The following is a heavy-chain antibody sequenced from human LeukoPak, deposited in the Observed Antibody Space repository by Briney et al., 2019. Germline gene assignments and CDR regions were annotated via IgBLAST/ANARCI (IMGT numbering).Heavy chain of an antibody. J-gene: IGHJ5*02. Sequence: SETLSLTCAVYGGSFSGYYWSWIRQPPGKGLEWIGYIYYSGSTNYNPSLKSRVTISVDTSKNQFSLKLSSVTAADTAVYYCAREGLNSGYSNWFDPWGQGTLVTVSS. CDR2: IYYSGST. CDR1: GGSFSGYY. CDR3: AREGLNSGYSNWFDP. V-gene: IGHV4-59*13. D-gene: IGHD3-22*01.